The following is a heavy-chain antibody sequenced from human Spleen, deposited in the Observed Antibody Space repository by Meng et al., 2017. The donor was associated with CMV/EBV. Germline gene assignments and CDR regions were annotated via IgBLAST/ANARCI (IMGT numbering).Heavy chain of an antibody. CDR3: ARQDYDFWSGYSLGNYGMDV. CDR1: GYTFTNYW. CDR2: IYPGDSDT. Sequence: GESLKISCKASGYTFTNYWIGWVRQVPGKGLEWMGIIYPGDSDTRYSPSFQGQVTISADKSISTAYLQWSSLKASDTAMYYCARQDYDFWSGYSLGNYGMDVWGQGTTVTVS. J-gene: IGHJ6*02. D-gene: IGHD3-3*01. V-gene: IGHV5-51*01.